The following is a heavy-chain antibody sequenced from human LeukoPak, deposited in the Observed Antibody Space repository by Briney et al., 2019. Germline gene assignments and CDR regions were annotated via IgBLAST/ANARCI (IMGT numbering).Heavy chain of an antibody. CDR3: AGDAGAVAGAARFEY. V-gene: IGHV4-4*07. Sequence: SETLSLTCTVSGGXFSSYYWTWIRQPAGKGLEWIGRIYTSGSTNYNPSLKSRVTMSVDTSKNQFSLKLSSVTAADTATYYCAGDAGAVAGAARFEYWGQGSLVTVSS. D-gene: IGHD6-19*01. CDR2: IYTSGST. CDR1: GGXFSSYY. J-gene: IGHJ4*02.